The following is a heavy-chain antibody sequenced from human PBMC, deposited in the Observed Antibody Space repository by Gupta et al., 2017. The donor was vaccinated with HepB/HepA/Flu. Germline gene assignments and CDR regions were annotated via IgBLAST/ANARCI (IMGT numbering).Heavy chain of an antibody. Sequence: QVQLVESGGGAVEPETYLRLAGAASGFTFFSSGMHGVRQAPGKGLEWVAAILYDGVNTYYADSVKGRFTISRDNSKNTLYLQMKSLRAEDTAVYYCATGGRSGSHKILDYGGHGTLVTVSS. CDR1: GFTFFSSG. CDR2: ILYDGVNT. V-gene: IGHV3-30*03. D-gene: IGHD1-26*01. J-gene: IGHJ4*01. CDR3: ATGGRSGSHKILDY.